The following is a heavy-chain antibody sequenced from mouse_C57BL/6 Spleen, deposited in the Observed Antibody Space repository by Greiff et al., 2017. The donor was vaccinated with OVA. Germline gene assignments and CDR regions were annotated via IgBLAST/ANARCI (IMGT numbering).Heavy chain of an antibody. D-gene: IGHD1-1*01. CDR1: GFSLTSYG. J-gene: IGHJ4*01. Sequence: QVQLKESGPGLVAPSQSLSITCTVSGFSLTSYGVHWVRQPPGKGLEWLVVIWSDGSTTYNSALKSRLSISKDNSKSQVFLKMNSLQTDDTAMYYCARHSYGSDYAMDYWGQGTSVTVSS. CDR2: IWSDGST. V-gene: IGHV2-6-1*01. CDR3: ARHSYGSDYAMDY.